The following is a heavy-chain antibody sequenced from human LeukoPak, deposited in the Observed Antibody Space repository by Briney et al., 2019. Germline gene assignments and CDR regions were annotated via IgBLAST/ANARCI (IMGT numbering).Heavy chain of an antibody. D-gene: IGHD5-18*01. J-gene: IGHJ4*02. CDR2: SDPEDGER. V-gene: IGHV1-24*01. Sequence: ASVKVSCKVSGKTLSDLSIHWLRQPPGKGLEWLGGSDPEDGERIYAQMFQGRVTMTEDTSIDTAYMELSSLRSDDTAVYYCVTGFTTMAVDYFDYWGQGTLVTVSP. CDR1: GKTLSDLS. CDR3: VTGFTTMAVDYFDY.